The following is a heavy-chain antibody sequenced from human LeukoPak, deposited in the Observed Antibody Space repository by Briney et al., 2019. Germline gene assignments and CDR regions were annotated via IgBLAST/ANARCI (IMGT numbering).Heavy chain of an antibody. D-gene: IGHD1-14*01. CDR3: ARGVPLRNYYYYYYMDV. V-gene: IGHV4-34*01. CDR2: INHSGST. J-gene: IGHJ6*03. CDR1: GGSFSGYY. Sequence: SETLSLTCAVYGGSFSGYYWSWIRQPPGKGLEWIGEINHSGSTNYNPSLKSRVTISVDTSKNQFSLKLSSVTAADTAVYYCARGVPLRNYYYYYYMDVWGRGTTVTVSS.